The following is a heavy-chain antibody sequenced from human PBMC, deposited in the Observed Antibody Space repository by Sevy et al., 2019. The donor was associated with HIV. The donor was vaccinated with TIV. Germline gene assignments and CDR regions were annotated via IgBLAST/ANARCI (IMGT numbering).Heavy chain of an antibody. V-gene: IGHV4-38-2*02. CDR2: GQYDGGS. J-gene: IGHJ4*02. Sequence: SETLSLICTVSGYFISSSYYWGWIRQPPGKGLEYIGTGQYDGGSYYNPSVMGRVTVSLDTSNNPFSLKVPSVTAADTAAYFCVRGASYYASGALYFDYWGQGTLVTVSS. CDR1: GYFISSSYY. D-gene: IGHD3-10*01. CDR3: VRGASYYASGALYFDY.